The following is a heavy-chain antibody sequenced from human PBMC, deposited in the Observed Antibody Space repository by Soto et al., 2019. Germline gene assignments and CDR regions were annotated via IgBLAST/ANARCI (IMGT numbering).Heavy chain of an antibody. Sequence: SETLSLTCTVSGGSIISGDYYWSWIRQPPGKGLEWIGYIYYSGSTYYNPSLKSRVTISVDTSKNQFSLKLSSVTAADTAVYYCARAVRGSYYDYWGQGTLVTV. CDR1: GGSIISGDYY. CDR3: ARAVRGSYYDY. J-gene: IGHJ4*02. CDR2: IYYSGST. D-gene: IGHD1-26*01. V-gene: IGHV4-30-4*01.